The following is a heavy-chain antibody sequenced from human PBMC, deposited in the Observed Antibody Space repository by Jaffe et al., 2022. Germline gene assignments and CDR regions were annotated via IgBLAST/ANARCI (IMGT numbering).Heavy chain of an antibody. J-gene: IGHJ4*02. CDR3: ATGDPHSNYVFESPYYFDY. CDR1: GYTLTELS. CDR2: FDPEDGET. V-gene: IGHV1-24*01. D-gene: IGHD4-4*01. Sequence: QVQLVQSGAEVKKPGASVKVSCKVSGYTLTELSMHWVRQAPGKGLEWMGGFDPEDGETIYAQKFQGRVTMTEDTSTDTAYMELSSLRSEDTAVYYCATGDPHSNYVFESPYYFDYWGQGTLVTVSS.